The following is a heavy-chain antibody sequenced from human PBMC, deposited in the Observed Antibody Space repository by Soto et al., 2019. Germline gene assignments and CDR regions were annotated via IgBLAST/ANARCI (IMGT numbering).Heavy chain of an antibody. D-gene: IGHD2-15*01. V-gene: IGHV3-11*06. CDR2: ISPGSRYP. CDR1: GFTCGDAY. Sequence: GGSLRLSFAGFGFTCGDAYMCWIRQALGKGLEWLSYISPGSRYPAYADSVKGRFTISRDNAKRSLYLQMMSLTAEDTAIYYCVRGGGGGLFDPWGQGTMVTVSS. J-gene: IGHJ5*02. CDR3: VRGGGGGLFDP.